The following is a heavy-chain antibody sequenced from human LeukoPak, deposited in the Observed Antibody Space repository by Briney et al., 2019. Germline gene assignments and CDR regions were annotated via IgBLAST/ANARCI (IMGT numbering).Heavy chain of an antibody. CDR3: ARAGLLWFGEQKLDY. CDR1: GFTFSSYD. J-gene: IGHJ4*02. Sequence: PGGSLRLSCEASGFTFSSYDMSWVRQAPGKGLEWVANINQDGSEKNYVDSVKGRFTISRDNAKNSLYLQMNSLRAEDTAVYYCARAGLLWFGEQKLDYWGQGTLVTVSS. D-gene: IGHD3-10*01. V-gene: IGHV3-7*01. CDR2: INQDGSEK.